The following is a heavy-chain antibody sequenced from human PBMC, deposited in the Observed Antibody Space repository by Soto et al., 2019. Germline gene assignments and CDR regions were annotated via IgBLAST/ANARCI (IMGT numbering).Heavy chain of an antibody. CDR1: GFTFNGSV. V-gene: IGHV3-73*02. Sequence: EVQLVESGGGLVQPGGSLKLSCAASGFTFNGSVIHWVRQASGKGLEWVGRIRTKPNSYETAYLASVKGRFTISRDDSKNTAYLQMNSLKTEDTAVYYCTSSNLYYWGQGILVTVSS. CDR3: TSSNLYY. J-gene: IGHJ4*02. CDR2: IRTKPNSYET.